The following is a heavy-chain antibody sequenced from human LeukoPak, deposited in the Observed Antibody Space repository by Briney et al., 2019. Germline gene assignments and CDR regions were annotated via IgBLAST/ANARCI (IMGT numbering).Heavy chain of an antibody. CDR2: INHSGST. D-gene: IGHD4-17*01. V-gene: IGHV4-34*01. CDR3: ARGPPTVTRKKQQRTFLDYFQH. Sequence: SETLSLTCAVYGGSFSGYYWSWIRQPPGKGLEWIGEINHSGSTNYNPSLKGRVTISVDTSKNQFSLKLSSVTTADTAVYYCARGPPTVTRKKQQRTFLDYFQHWGQGTLVTVSS. J-gene: IGHJ1*01. CDR1: GGSFSGYY.